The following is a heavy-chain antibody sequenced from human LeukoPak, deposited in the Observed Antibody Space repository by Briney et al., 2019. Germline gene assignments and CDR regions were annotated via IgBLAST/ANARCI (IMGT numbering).Heavy chain of an antibody. CDR3: ARHPYQLLWLSWFDP. V-gene: IGHV4-39*01. CDR1: GGSSSSSRYY. Sequence: SETLSLTCTVSGGSSSSSRYYWGWIRQPPGKGLEWIGNIYYSGSTYYNPSLKSRVTISVDTSKNQFSLKLSSVTAADTAVYYCARHPYQLLWLSWFDPWGQGTLVTVSS. D-gene: IGHD2-2*01. J-gene: IGHJ5*02. CDR2: IYYSGST.